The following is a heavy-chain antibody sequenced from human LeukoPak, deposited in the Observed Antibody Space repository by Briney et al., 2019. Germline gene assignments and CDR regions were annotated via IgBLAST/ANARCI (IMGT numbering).Heavy chain of an antibody. J-gene: IGHJ4*02. CDR3: ARYVWGSYPGLYFFDY. D-gene: IGHD3-16*02. CDR2: IYYSGST. CDR1: GGSISSYY. V-gene: IGHV4-59*01. Sequence: SETLSLTCIVSGGSISSYYWSWIRQPPGKGLEWIGCIYYSGSTNYNPSLKSRVTISVDTSKNQFSLKLNSVTAADTAVYYCARYVWGSYPGLYFFDYWGQGTLVTVSS.